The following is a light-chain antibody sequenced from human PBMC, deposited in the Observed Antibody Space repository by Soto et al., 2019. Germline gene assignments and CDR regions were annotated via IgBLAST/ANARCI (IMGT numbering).Light chain of an antibody. Sequence: QSALTQAPSISGAPGQRVTISCTGSSSNIGAGYDVHWFQQFPGTAPRLLIYGNNNRPSGVPDRFSGSESGTSASLAIAGLQAGDEAIYYCQSFDSDLRAFVFGTGTKVTVL. CDR3: QSFDSDLRAFV. V-gene: IGLV1-40*01. J-gene: IGLJ1*01. CDR2: GNN. CDR1: SSNIGAGYD.